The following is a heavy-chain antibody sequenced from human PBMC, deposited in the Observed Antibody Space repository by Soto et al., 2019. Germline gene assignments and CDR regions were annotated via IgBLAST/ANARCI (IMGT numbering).Heavy chain of an antibody. CDR1: EFTFSIYA. J-gene: IGHJ5*02. CDR2: ISFDGTNK. CDR3: SAAADYNWFDP. Sequence: PGGSLRLSCAASEFTFSIYAMHWVRQAPGKGLEWVAVISFDGTNKYHADSVKGRFTISRDNSKNTLYLQMNSLRGEDTAMYYCSAAADYNWFDPWGQGTLVTVSS. V-gene: IGHV3-30-3*01. D-gene: IGHD6-13*01.